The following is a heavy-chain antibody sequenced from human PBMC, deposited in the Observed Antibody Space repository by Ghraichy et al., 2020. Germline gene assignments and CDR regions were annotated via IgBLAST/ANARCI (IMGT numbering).Heavy chain of an antibody. D-gene: IGHD1-26*01. CDR1: GYTFISYH. CDR3: ARGPYIGSYYGNWFDP. J-gene: IGHJ5*02. Sequence: ASVKVSCKASGYTFISYHMHWVRQAPGQGLEWMGIINPSGGSTTYAQKFQGRVTMTSDTSTTTVYMELSSLRSEDTAVYYCARGPYIGSYYGNWFDPWGQGSLVTVSS. V-gene: IGHV1-46*01. CDR2: INPSGGST.